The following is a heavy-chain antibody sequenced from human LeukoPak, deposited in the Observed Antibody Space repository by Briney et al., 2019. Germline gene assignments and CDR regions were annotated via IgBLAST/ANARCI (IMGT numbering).Heavy chain of an antibody. CDR3: ARNVLPTNWFDP. J-gene: IGHJ5*02. V-gene: IGHV1-69*13. D-gene: IGHD3-10*01. CDR1: GYTFTSYG. Sequence: GASVKVSCKASGYTFTSYGISWVRQAPGQGLEWMGGIIPIFGTTNYAQKFQGRVTIIADESTSTAYMELSSLRSEDTAVYYCARNVLPTNWFDPWGQGTLVTVSS. CDR2: IIPIFGTT.